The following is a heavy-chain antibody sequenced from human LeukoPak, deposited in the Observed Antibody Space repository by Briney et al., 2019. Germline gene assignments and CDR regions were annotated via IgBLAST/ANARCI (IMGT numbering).Heavy chain of an antibody. V-gene: IGHV4-59*13. CDR3: ARDRSGNYYTIDV. CDR2: ISYSGRT. J-gene: IGHJ3*01. CDR1: GGSLGSSV. D-gene: IGHD3-22*01. Sequence: SETLSLTCIISGGSLGSSVWNRIRLSPGKGLEWIGYISYSGRTNYSPSLKSRVTISIDTSKNQLSLTLTSVTAADTALYYCARDRSGNYYTIDVWGQGTMVSVSA.